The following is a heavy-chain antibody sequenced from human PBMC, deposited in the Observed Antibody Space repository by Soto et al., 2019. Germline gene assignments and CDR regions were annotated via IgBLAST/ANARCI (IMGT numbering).Heavy chain of an antibody. CDR3: ARDHTVTDAFDI. D-gene: IGHD4-17*01. J-gene: IGHJ3*02. CDR2: IYYSGST. Sequence: SETLSLTCTVPGGSISSGDYYWSWIRQPPGKGLEWIGYIYYSGSTYYNPSLKSRVTISVDTSKNQFSLKLSSVTAADTAVYYCARDHTVTDAFDIWGQGTMVTVSS. V-gene: IGHV4-30-4*01. CDR1: GGSISSGDYY.